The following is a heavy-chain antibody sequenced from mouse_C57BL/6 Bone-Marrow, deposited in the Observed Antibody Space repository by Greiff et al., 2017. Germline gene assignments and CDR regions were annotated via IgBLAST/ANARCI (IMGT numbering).Heavy chain of an antibody. CDR3: ARRDGYPAWFAY. J-gene: IGHJ3*01. Sequence: QVQLQQPGAELVKPGASVQLSCKASGSTFTSYWMHWVKQWPGQGLEWIGMIHPNSGSTNYNEKFKSKATLTVDKSSSTAYMQLSSLPSEDSAVYYCARRDGYPAWFAYWGQGTLVTVSA. D-gene: IGHD2-3*01. CDR1: GSTFTSYW. CDR2: IHPNSGST. V-gene: IGHV1-64*01.